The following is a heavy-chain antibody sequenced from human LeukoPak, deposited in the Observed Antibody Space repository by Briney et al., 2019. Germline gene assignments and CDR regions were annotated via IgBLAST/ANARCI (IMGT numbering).Heavy chain of an antibody. D-gene: IGHD3-16*01. J-gene: IGHJ4*02. CDR1: GFTFDTHC. V-gene: IGHV3-33*01. CDR2: IWYGGNTK. Sequence: GRSLRLSCATSGFTFDTHCMHWVRQAPGKGLEWVAVIWYGGNTKYYADPVRGRFSISRDNSKNSLFLQMHRLRAEDTALYYCARDVFADSSGGSFDYWGQGTLVTVSS. CDR3: ARDVFADSSGGSFDY.